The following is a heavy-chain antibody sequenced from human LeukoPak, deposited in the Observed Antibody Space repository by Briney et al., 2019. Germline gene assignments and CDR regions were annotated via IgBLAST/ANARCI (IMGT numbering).Heavy chain of an antibody. Sequence: PGGSLRLSCAASGFTFSNYAMNWVRQAPGRGLEWVASFSGSGGTTYHADSVKGRFTISRDNSKNTLYLQMNSLRLEETAVYYCANGNRCTSPNCLGYYYFYMDVWGKGTTVTVSS. V-gene: IGHV3-23*01. CDR2: FSGSGGTT. J-gene: IGHJ6*03. CDR3: ANGNRCTSPNCLGYYYFYMDV. D-gene: IGHD2-8*01. CDR1: GFTFSNYA.